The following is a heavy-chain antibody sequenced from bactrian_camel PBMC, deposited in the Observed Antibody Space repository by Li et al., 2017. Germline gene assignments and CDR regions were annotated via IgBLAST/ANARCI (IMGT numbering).Heavy chain of an antibody. V-gene: IGHV3-3*01. CDR2: IYTGLGRP. D-gene: IGHD2*01. Sequence: HVQLVESGGGSVQAGGSLRLSCVVSGYAYSDGYCLGWFRQAPGMEREAVAAIYTGLGRPLYADSVLGRFTISKDNAKNTVYLQMNSLKPEDTAMYYCAARGPYCYTKLSVRDFTYWGQGTQVTVS. CDR3: AARGPYCYTKLSVRDFTY. CDR1: GYAYSDGYC. J-gene: IGHJ6*01.